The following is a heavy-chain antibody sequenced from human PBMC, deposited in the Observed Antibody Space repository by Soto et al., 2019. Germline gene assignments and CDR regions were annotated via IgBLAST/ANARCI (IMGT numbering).Heavy chain of an antibody. CDR1: GFTFSSYG. J-gene: IGHJ4*02. CDR2: IWYDGSNK. D-gene: IGHD6-13*01. Sequence: QVQLVESGGGVVQPGRSLRLSCAASGFTFSSYGMHWVRQAPGKGLEWVAVIWYDGSNKYYADSVKGRFTISRDNSKNTLYLQMTSLRAEDTAVYYCARDAGIAAAGTSSGFDYWGQGTLVTVSS. V-gene: IGHV3-33*01. CDR3: ARDAGIAAAGTSSGFDY.